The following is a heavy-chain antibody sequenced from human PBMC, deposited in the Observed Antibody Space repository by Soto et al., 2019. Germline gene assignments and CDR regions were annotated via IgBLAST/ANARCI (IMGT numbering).Heavy chain of an antibody. CDR2: ISDSGST. CDR3: ARTTFYDIFTAYYSLFDY. Sequence: QVQLQESGPGLVKPSQTLTLTCTVSGGSISSGGYYWSWIRQHPGKGLEWIGHISDSGSTYYNPSRKGRVTLSVDTSKNHFSLRLSAVTAADTAVYYCARTTFYDIFTAYYSLFDYWGQGTLVTVSS. CDR1: GGSISSGGYY. V-gene: IGHV4-31*03. D-gene: IGHD3-9*01. J-gene: IGHJ4*02.